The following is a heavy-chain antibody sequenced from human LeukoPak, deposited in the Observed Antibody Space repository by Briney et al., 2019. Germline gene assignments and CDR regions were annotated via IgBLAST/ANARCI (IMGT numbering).Heavy chain of an antibody. CDR3: AKDKSSGYYYFDY. V-gene: IGHV3-23*01. Sequence: GGSLRLSCAASGFTFSSYAMSWVRQAPGKGLEWVSAISGSGGSTCYADSVKGRFTISRDNSKNTLYLQMESLRAEDTAVYYCAKDKSSGYYYFDYWGQGTLVTVSS. D-gene: IGHD3-22*01. CDR2: ISGSGGST. J-gene: IGHJ4*02. CDR1: GFTFSSYA.